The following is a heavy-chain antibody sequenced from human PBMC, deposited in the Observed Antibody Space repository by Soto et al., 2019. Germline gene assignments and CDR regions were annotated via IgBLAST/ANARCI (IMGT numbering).Heavy chain of an antibody. V-gene: IGHV3-23*01. Sequence: GGSLRLSCAASGFTFSSYAMSWVRQAPGKGLEWVSAISGSGGSTYYADSVKGRFTISRDNSKNTLYLQMNSLRAEDTAVYYCAKDHPAIVGATYPPDYWGQGTLVTVSS. CDR1: GFTFSSYA. CDR2: ISGSGGST. CDR3: AKDHPAIVGATYPPDY. D-gene: IGHD1-26*01. J-gene: IGHJ4*02.